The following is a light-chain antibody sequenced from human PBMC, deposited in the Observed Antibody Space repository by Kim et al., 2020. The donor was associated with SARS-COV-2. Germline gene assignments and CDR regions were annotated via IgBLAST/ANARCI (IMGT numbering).Light chain of an antibody. V-gene: IGLV3-19*01. CDR3: NSRDSNDNVL. CDR1: SLRSYY. CDR2: GKN. Sequence: SSELTLDPAVSVALGQTVRITCQGDSLRSYYATWYQQKPGQAPIVVMYGKNNRPSGIPDRFSGSSSGNTASLTITGTQAGDEADYYCNSRDSNDNVLFGGGTQLTVL. J-gene: IGLJ2*01.